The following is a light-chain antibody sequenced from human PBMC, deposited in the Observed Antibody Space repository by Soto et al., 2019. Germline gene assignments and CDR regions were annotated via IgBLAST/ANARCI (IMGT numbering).Light chain of an antibody. J-gene: IGKJ1*01. CDR3: QQYGSSPQT. Sequence: FVLTQSPATLSLSPGERATLSCRASQSVSSYLAWYQQKPGQAPRLLIYDASNRATGIPARFSGTGSGTDFTLTISRLEPEDFAVYYCQQYGSSPQTFGQGTKVDIK. V-gene: IGKV3-20*01. CDR1: QSVSSY. CDR2: DAS.